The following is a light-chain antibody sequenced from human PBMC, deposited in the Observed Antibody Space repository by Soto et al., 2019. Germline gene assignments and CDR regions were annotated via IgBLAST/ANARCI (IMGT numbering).Light chain of an antibody. CDR1: HSISSY. V-gene: IGKV1-39*01. CDR3: QQFDSNPLT. CDR2: AAS. Sequence: DIQMPQSPSSLSASVGDRVTIPCRARHSISSYLNWYQQKPGKAPKLLIYAASSLQSGVPSRFSGRGYGTDFTLTISSLQPEDFATYYCQQFDSNPLTFGGGTKVDIK. J-gene: IGKJ4*02.